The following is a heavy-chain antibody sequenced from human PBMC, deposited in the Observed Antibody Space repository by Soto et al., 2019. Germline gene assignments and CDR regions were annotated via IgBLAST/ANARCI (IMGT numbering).Heavy chain of an antibody. D-gene: IGHD3-10*01. CDR2: IYSGGYT. Sequence: EVQLVESGGGLIQPGGSLRLSCAVSGFTVSNNYMSWVRQAPGKGLEGVSVIYSGGYTAYGDSVKGRFTISRDNSKNTPYSKRNTPGAPATALFYGGSHPGGGGYWGQGTLVTVSS. J-gene: IGHJ4*02. CDR1: GFTVSNNY. CDR3: GSHPGGGGY. V-gene: IGHV3-53*01.